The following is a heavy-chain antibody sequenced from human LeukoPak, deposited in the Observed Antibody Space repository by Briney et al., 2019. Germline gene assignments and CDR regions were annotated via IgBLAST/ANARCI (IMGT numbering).Heavy chain of an antibody. D-gene: IGHD2-21*02. CDR1: GYKFISHY. V-gene: IGHV1-2*02. CDR3: AREGSYCVGGDCYSFDF. J-gene: IGHJ4*02. Sequence: ASVSVSCKASGYKFISHYLQWVRQAPGLGPEWMGWMHGGNGNTRYAEKFEGRVTMTRDTSTGTAYMDLSTLTSDDPAVYYCAREGSYCVGGDCYSFDFWGQGTLVTVSS. CDR2: MHGGNGNT.